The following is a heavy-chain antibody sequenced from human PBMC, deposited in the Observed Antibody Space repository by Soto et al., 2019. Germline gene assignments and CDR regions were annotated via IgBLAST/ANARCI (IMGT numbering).Heavy chain of an antibody. Sequence: EVQLLESGGGLVQPGGSLRLSCAASGFTFSSYAMNWVRLAPGKGLEWVSVISGSGGSTYYADSVKGRFSISRDNSKNTLYLQMNSLRAEDTAVYYCAKRATGTYFDYWGQGTLVTVSS. CDR1: GFTFSSYA. CDR3: AKRATGTYFDY. V-gene: IGHV3-23*01. D-gene: IGHD1-1*01. CDR2: ISGSGGST. J-gene: IGHJ4*02.